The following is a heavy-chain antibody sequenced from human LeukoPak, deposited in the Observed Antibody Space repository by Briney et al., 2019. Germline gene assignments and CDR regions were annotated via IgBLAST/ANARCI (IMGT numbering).Heavy chain of an antibody. D-gene: IGHD3-10*01. CDR1: GGSISSYY. CDR2: IYTSGST. J-gene: IGHJ6*02. V-gene: IGHV4-4*07. CDR3: ARRGFRNYGMDV. Sequence: SXXLSLTCTVSGGSISSYYWSWIRQPAGKGLEWIGRIYTSGSTNYNPSLKSRVTISVDTSKNQFSLKLSSVTAADTAVYYCARRGFRNYGMDVWGQGTTVTVSS.